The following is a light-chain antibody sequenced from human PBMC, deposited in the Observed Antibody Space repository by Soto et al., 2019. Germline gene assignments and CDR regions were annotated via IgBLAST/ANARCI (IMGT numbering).Light chain of an antibody. Sequence: EIVMTQSPATLSVSPGERATLSCRASQSVSSNLAWYQQKPGQAPRLLIYGASTRATGIPARFSGSGSGTEFSLTISSLQSEDFAVYYGQQYNNCPPITFGQGTRLEIK. CDR2: GAS. CDR3: QQYNNCPPIT. J-gene: IGKJ5*01. CDR1: QSVSSN. V-gene: IGKV3-15*01.